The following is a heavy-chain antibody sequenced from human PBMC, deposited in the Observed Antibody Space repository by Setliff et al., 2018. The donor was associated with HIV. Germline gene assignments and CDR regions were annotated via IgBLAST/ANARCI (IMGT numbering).Heavy chain of an antibody. D-gene: IGHD5-18*01. V-gene: IGHV4-39*01. CDR3: ARGWIQLWSDAFDI. CDR1: SGSVSRSDYY. J-gene: IGHJ3*02. CDR2: IYWSGLT. Sequence: SETLSLTCTVSSGSVSRSDYYWGWIRQTPGKGLEWIGSIYWSGLTFYNPSLKSRVTISVDTSKNQFSLRLNSVTAADTAVYYCARGWIQLWSDAFDIWGQGTMVTVSS.